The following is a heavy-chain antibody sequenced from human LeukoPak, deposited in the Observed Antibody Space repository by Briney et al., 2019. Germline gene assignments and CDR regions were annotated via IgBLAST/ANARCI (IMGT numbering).Heavy chain of an antibody. CDR3: ARVANVEHDAFDI. CDR1: EFTFSSSW. D-gene: IGHD5-24*01. CDR2: IKQDGSEK. Sequence: PGGSLRLSCAASEFTFSSSWMSWVRQAPGKGLEWVANIKQDGSEKYYVDSVKGRFTISRDNAKNSLYLQMNSLRAEDTALYYCARVANVEHDAFDIWGQGTMVTVSS. V-gene: IGHV3-7*03. J-gene: IGHJ3*02.